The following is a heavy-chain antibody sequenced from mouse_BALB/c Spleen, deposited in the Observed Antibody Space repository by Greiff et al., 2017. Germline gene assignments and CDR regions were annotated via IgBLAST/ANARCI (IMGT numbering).Heavy chain of an antibody. CDR3: ARTRITLYAMDD. D-gene: IGHD2-4*01. Sequence: QVQLQQPGAELVKPGASVKLSCKASGYTFTSYWMHWVKQRPGQGLEWIGEIDPSDSYTNYNQKFKGKATLTVDKSSSTAYMQLSSLTSEDSAVYYCARTRITLYAMDDWGQGTSVTVSS. V-gene: IGHV1-69*02. CDR2: IDPSDSYT. J-gene: IGHJ4*01. CDR1: GYTFTSYW.